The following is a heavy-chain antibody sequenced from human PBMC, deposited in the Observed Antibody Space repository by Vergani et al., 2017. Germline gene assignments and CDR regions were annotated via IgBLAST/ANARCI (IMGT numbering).Heavy chain of an antibody. V-gene: IGHV3-7*01. CDR3: ARAYSSGWYYDY. J-gene: IGHJ4*02. CDR2: IKQDGSEK. D-gene: IGHD6-19*01. Sequence: EVQLVESGGGLVQSGGSLRLSCAASGFTFSSSWMSWVRQAPGKGLEGVANIKQDGSEKYYVDSVKGRFTISRDNAKNSLYLQMNSLRVEDTAVYYCARAYSSGWYYDYWGQGTLVTVSS. CDR1: GFTFSSSW.